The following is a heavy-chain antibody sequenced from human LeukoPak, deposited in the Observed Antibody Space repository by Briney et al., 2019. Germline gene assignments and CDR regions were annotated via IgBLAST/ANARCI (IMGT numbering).Heavy chain of an antibody. V-gene: IGHV4-61*01. D-gene: IGHD3-16*02. Sequence: SETLSLTCSVSGGSTRRRNFYWTWIRQHPGEGLEWIGYIYYSGSTNYNPSLKSRATISVDTSKDQFSLKLSSVTAADTAVYYCARVFGMYDYVWGSYRPYYFDYWGQGTLVTVSS. CDR3: ARVFGMYDYVWGSYRPYYFDY. CDR2: IYYSGST. CDR1: GGSTRRRNFY. J-gene: IGHJ4*02.